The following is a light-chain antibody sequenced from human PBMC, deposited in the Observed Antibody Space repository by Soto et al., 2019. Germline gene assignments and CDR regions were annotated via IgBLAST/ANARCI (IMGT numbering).Light chain of an antibody. CDR2: DAS. J-gene: IGKJ4*01. V-gene: IGKV3-20*01. CDR1: QSISRNF. Sequence: EIMLTQSPGTLSFSPGERATLSCRASQSISRNFIAWYQQKPGQAPRLLIYDASTRATGSPDRFSGSGSGTDFTLTINSLEPEDFSVYHCQLYGDSGITFGGGTKLEIK. CDR3: QLYGDSGIT.